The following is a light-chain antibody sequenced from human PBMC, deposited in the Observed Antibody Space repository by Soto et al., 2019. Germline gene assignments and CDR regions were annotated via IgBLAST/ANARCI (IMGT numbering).Light chain of an antibody. CDR3: QQYNSYSWT. CDR1: QSISSW. V-gene: IGKV1-5*01. CDR2: DAS. Sequence: DIKMTQSPSTLSASVGDIITIXXRASQSISSWLAWYQQKPGKAPKXLIYDASSLESGVPSRFSGSGAGTEFTLTISSLQPDDFATYYCQQYNSYSWTFGQGTKVDIK. J-gene: IGKJ1*01.